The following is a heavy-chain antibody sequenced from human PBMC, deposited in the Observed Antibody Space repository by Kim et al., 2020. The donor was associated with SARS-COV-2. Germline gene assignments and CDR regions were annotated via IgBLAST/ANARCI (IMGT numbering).Heavy chain of an antibody. J-gene: IGHJ6*02. D-gene: IGHD6-13*01. V-gene: IGHV3-48*02. CDR3: AREHSSSWYPSYYYYGMDV. Sequence: GRCTISRDNAKNSLYLQMNSLRDEDTAVYYCAREHSSSWYPSYYYYGMDVWGQGTTVTVSS.